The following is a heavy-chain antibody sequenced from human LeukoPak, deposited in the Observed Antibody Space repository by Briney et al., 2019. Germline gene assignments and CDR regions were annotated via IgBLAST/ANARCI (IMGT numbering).Heavy chain of an antibody. CDR3: ARSIIIVPNTSYYYYYMDV. D-gene: IGHD2/OR15-2a*01. Sequence: ASVKLSCKASGYTFTSHALHWVRQAPGEGLEWMAWINGATGNTEYSQKFQARVTITRDTSASTAYVELSSLRSEDTAVYYCARSIIIVPNTSYYYYYMDVWGQGTTVTVSS. CDR1: GYTFTSHA. V-gene: IGHV1-3*01. CDR2: INGATGNT. J-gene: IGHJ6*02.